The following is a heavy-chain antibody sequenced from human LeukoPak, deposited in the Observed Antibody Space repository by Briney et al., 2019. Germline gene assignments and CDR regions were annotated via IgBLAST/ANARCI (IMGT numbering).Heavy chain of an antibody. D-gene: IGHD6-13*01. Sequence: SETLSLTCTVSGGSLSSYYWSWIRQPPGKGLEWIGYIYYSGSTNYNPSLKSRVTISVDTSKNQFSLKLSSVTAADTAVYYCARADRWSSSWYGEWGQGTLVTVSS. CDR3: ARADRWSSSWYGE. CDR1: GGSLSSYY. CDR2: IYYSGST. J-gene: IGHJ4*02. V-gene: IGHV4-59*01.